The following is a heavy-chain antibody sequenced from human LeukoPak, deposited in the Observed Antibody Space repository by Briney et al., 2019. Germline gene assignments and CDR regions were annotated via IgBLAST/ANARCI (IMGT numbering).Heavy chain of an antibody. CDR2: IGSSSSYI. V-gene: IGHV3-21*01. Sequence: GGSLRLSCAASGFTFSSYSMNWVRQAPGKGLEWVSSIGSSSSYIYYAASVKGRFTISRDNAKNSLYLQMNSLRAEDTAMYYCATLGVRGAPYYFDYWGQGTLVTVSS. J-gene: IGHJ4*02. CDR1: GFTFSSYS. D-gene: IGHD3-10*01. CDR3: ATLGVRGAPYYFDY.